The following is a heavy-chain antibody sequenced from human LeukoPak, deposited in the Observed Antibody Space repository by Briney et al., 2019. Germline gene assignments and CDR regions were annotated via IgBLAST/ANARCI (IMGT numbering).Heavy chain of an antibody. D-gene: IGHD1-26*01. V-gene: IGHV3-30*03. CDR3: ARATHGSKGYHYYMDV. Sequence: GRSLRLSCAASGFTFSSYGMHWVRQAPGKGLEWVAVISYDGSNKYYADSVKGRFTISRDNAKNSLYLQMNSLRAEDTAVYYCARATHGSKGYHYYMDVWGKGTTVPVSS. CDR2: ISYDGSNK. J-gene: IGHJ6*03. CDR1: GFTFSSYG.